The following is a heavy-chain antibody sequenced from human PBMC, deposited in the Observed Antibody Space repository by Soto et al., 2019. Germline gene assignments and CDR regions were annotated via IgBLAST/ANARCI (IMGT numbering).Heavy chain of an antibody. D-gene: IGHD1-1*01. Sequence: ASVKVSCKASGYTFTSYGISWVRQAPGQGLEGMGWISAYNGNTSYAQKLQGRVTMTTDTSTRTAYMELRSLRSDDTAVYYCARASVQLEHIDAFDIWGQGTMVTVSS. J-gene: IGHJ3*02. CDR3: ARASVQLEHIDAFDI. CDR1: GYTFTSYG. V-gene: IGHV1-18*01. CDR2: ISAYNGNT.